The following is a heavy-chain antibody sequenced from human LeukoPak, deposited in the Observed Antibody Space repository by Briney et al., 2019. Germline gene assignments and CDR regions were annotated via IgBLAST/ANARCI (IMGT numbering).Heavy chain of an antibody. J-gene: IGHJ4*02. CDR1: GYTFTGYY. D-gene: IGHD2-21*01. CDR3: ARYQVIVSYDY. Sequence: ASVKVSCKASGYTFTGYYMHWVRQASGQGLGWMGWINPNSGGTNYAQKFQGRVTMTRDTSISTAYMELSRLRSDDTAVYYCARYQVIVSYDYWGQGTLVTVSS. V-gene: IGHV1-2*02. CDR2: INPNSGGT.